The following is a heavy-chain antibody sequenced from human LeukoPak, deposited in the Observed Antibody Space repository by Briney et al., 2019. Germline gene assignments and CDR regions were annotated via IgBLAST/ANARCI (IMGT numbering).Heavy chain of an antibody. CDR2: IYYSGNT. Sequence: PSETLSLTCTVSGGSISNYYWSWTRQPPGKGLEWIGYIYYSGNTNYNPSLKSRVTISVDTSKNQFSLKLSSVTAADTAVYYCARDPRGSSWFDYWGQGTLVTVSS. V-gene: IGHV4-59*01. CDR1: GGSISNYY. D-gene: IGHD6-13*01. CDR3: ARDPRGSSWFDY. J-gene: IGHJ4*02.